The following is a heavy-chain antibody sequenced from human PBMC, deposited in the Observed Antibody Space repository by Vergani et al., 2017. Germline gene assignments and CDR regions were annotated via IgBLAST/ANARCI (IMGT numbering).Heavy chain of an antibody. CDR3: ARDSIGRGYDYRPLLGVGNKYYYYYGMDV. D-gene: IGHD5-12*01. CDR2: IYYSGST. J-gene: IGHJ6*02. CDR1: GGSISSSSYY. Sequence: QLQLQESGPGLVKPSETLSLTCTVSGGSISSSSYYWGWIRQPPGKGLEWIGSIYYSGSTYYNPSLKSRVTISVDTSKNQFSLKLSAVTAADTAVYYCARDSIGRGYDYRPLLGVGNKYYYYYGMDVWGQGTTVTVSS. V-gene: IGHV4-39*02.